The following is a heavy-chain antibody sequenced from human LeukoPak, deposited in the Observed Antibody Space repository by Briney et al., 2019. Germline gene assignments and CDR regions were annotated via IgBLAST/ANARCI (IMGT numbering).Heavy chain of an antibody. V-gene: IGHV3-53*01. D-gene: IGHD3-16*01. CDR3: ARAWGFDY. J-gene: IGHJ4*02. CDR1: GFTVSSNY. CDR2: FYKGGNT. Sequence: PGGSLRLSCAASGFTVSSNYMSWVRQAPGKGLEWVSVFYKGGNTYYADSVKGRFTISRDNSKDTVSLQMNSLRVEDTAVYYCARAWGFDYWGQGTLVTVSS.